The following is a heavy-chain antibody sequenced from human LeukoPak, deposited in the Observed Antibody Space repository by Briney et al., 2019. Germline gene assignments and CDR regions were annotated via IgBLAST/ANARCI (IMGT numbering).Heavy chain of an antibody. J-gene: IGHJ4*02. Sequence: PGGSLRLSCAASGFTFSSYAMHWVRQAPGKGLEWVAVISYDGSNKYYADSVEGRFTISRDNSRNTLYLQMNSLRAEDTAVYYCARFDYWGQGTLVTVSS. CDR2: ISYDGSNK. CDR1: GFTFSSYA. CDR3: ARFDY. V-gene: IGHV3-30-3*01.